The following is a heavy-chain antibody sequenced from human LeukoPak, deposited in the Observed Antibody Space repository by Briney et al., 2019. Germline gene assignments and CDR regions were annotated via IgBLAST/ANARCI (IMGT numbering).Heavy chain of an antibody. CDR3: ARVQYYDILTGSQPYAFDI. CDR1: GYTLTELS. D-gene: IGHD3-9*01. CDR2: FDPEDGET. V-gene: IGHV1-24*01. J-gene: IGHJ3*02. Sequence: ASVKVSCKVSGYTLTELSMHWVRQAPGKGLEWMRGFDPEDGETIYAQKFQGRVTMTEDTSTDTAYMELSSLRSGDTAVYYCARVQYYDILTGSQPYAFDIWGQGTMVTVSS.